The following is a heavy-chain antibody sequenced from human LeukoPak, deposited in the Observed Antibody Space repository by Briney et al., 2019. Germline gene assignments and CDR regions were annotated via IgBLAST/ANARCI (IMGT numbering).Heavy chain of an antibody. CDR3: ARASSRGAGCYYYFDY. Sequence: VASVKVSCKASGYTFTGNYLHWVRQAPGQGLECMGWINPNSGGTNYAQKFQGRVAMTRDTSINTAYMELSSLRSDDTAVCFCARASSRGAGCYYYFDYWGQGTLVAVSS. CDR1: GYTFTGNY. V-gene: IGHV1-2*02. CDR2: INPNSGGT. D-gene: IGHD2-21*02. J-gene: IGHJ4*02.